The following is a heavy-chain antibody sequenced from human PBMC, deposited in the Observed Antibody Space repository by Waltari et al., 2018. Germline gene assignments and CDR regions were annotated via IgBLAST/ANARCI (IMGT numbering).Heavy chain of an antibody. J-gene: IGHJ4*02. CDR2: FSGSGGNT. V-gene: IGHV3-23*04. CDR1: GFSIDTYG. D-gene: IGHD2-21*01. Sequence: EVQLAESGGGLVQPGGSLRLSCAAAGFSIDTYGINWVRQAPGKGLEWVSGFSGSGGNTYYADSVKGRFTISRDKSKNTLYLQMNSLRAEDTAVYYCAKFNCGGDCYKYYFDYWGPGTLVTVSS. CDR3: AKFNCGGDCYKYYFDY.